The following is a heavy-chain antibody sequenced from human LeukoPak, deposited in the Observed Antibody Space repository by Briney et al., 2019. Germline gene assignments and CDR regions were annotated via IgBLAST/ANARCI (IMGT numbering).Heavy chain of an antibody. CDR3: ARAGLYSSSSDY. V-gene: IGHV4-61*02. CDR1: GGSISSGSYY. J-gene: IGHJ4*02. Sequence: KTSETLSLTCTVSGGSISSGSYYWSWIRQPAGKGLEWIGRIYTSGSTNYNPSLKSRVTISVDTSKNQSSLKLSSVTAADTAVYYCARAGLYSSSSDYWGQGTLVTVSS. CDR2: IYTSGST. D-gene: IGHD6-6*01.